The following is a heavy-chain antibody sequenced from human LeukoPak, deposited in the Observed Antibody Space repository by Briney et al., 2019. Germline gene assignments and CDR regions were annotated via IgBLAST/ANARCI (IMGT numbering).Heavy chain of an antibody. Sequence: SETLSLTCTVSGGSISSYYWSWIRQPPGKGLEWIGYIYYSGSTNYNPSLKSRVTISVDTFKNQFSLKLSSVTAADTAVYYCARESCSGGSCYSDYWGQGTLVTVSS. CDR3: ARESCSGGSCYSDY. CDR1: GGSISSYY. J-gene: IGHJ4*02. CDR2: IYYSGST. V-gene: IGHV4-59*01. D-gene: IGHD2-15*01.